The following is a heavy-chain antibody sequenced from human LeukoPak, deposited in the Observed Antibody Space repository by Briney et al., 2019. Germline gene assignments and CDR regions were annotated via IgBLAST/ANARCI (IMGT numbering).Heavy chain of an antibody. Sequence: ASVTVSCKASGYTFTSYYMHWVRQAPGQGLEWMGIINPSGGSTSYAQKFQGKGTMTRDTSTSTVYMELSSLRSEDTAVYYCARSPHYYGMDVWGKGTTVTVSS. CDR3: ARSPHYYGMDV. J-gene: IGHJ6*04. V-gene: IGHV1-46*01. CDR2: INPSGGST. CDR1: GYTFTSYY.